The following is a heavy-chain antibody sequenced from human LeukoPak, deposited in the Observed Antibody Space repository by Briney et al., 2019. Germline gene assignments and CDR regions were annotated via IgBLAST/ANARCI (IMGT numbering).Heavy chain of an antibody. D-gene: IGHD6-13*01. J-gene: IGHJ1*01. CDR1: GGSISSYY. Sequence: SETLSLTCTVSGGSISSYYWSWIRQPPGKGLEWIGYIYYSGSTNYNPSLKSRVTISVDTSKNQFSLKLSSVTAADTAVYYCASGEIAAAGFQHWGQGTLVTASS. V-gene: IGHV4-59*01. CDR2: IYYSGST. CDR3: ASGEIAAAGFQH.